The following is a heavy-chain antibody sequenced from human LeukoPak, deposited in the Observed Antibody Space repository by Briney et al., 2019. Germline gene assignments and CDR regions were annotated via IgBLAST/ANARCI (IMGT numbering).Heavy chain of an antibody. CDR3: ARARLRFLEWLGIRDSDY. CDR2: ISSSSSYT. D-gene: IGHD3-3*01. CDR1: GFTFSDYY. J-gene: IGHJ4*02. V-gene: IGHV3-11*06. Sequence: GGSLRLSCAASGFTFSDYYMSWIRQAPGKGLEWVSYISSSSSYTNYADSVKGRFTISRDNSKNTLYLQMNSLRAEDTAVYYCARARLRFLEWLGIRDSDYWGQGTLVTVSS.